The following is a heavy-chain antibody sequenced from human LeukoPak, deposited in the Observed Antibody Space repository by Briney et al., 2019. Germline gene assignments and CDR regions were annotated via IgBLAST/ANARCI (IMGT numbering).Heavy chain of an antibody. CDR3: ARGWSYYYDSSGLRHLDY. CDR1: GYTFTSYG. CDR2: ISAYNGNT. D-gene: IGHD3-22*01. J-gene: IGHJ4*02. Sequence: GASVKVSCKASGYTFTSYGISWVRQAPGQGLEWMGWISAYNGNTNYAQKLQGRVTMTTDTSTSTAYMELRSLRSDDTAVYYCARGWSYYYDSSGLRHLDYWGQGTLVTVSS. V-gene: IGHV1-18*01.